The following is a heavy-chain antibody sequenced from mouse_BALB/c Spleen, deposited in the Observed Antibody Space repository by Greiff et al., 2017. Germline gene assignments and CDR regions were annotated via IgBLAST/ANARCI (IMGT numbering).Heavy chain of an antibody. CDR1: GYTFTDYE. J-gene: IGHJ4*01. D-gene: IGHD2-3*01. V-gene: IGHV1-15*01. CDR2: IDPETGGT. Sequence: QVQLQQSGAELVRPGASVTLSCKASGYTFTDYEMHWVKQTPVHGLEWIGAIDPETGGTAYNQKFKGKATLTADKSSSTAYMELRSLTSEDSAVYDCTRDGDQGAYAMDYWGQGTSVTVSA. CDR3: TRDGDQGAYAMDY.